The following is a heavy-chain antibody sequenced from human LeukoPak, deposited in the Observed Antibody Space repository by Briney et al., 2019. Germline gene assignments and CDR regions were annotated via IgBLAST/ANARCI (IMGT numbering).Heavy chain of an antibody. J-gene: IGHJ5*02. Sequence: SETLSLTCTVSGGSISSSSYYWGWIRQPPGKGLEWIGSIYYSGSTYYNPSLKSRVTISVDTSKSQFSLKLSSVTAADTAVYYCARRITIFGVVIRAWFDPWGQGTLVTVSS. CDR1: GGSISSSSYY. V-gene: IGHV4-39*01. D-gene: IGHD3-3*01. CDR2: IYYSGST. CDR3: ARRITIFGVVIRAWFDP.